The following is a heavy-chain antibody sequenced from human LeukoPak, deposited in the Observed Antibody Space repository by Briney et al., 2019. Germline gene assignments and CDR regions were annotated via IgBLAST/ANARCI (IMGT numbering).Heavy chain of an antibody. J-gene: IGHJ5*02. V-gene: IGHV4-61*02. CDR3: ARGGGATYCSGGSCYNPRFDP. Sequence: SQTLSLTCTVSVGSISSGSYYGSWIRQPAGKGLEWIGRIYTSGSTNYNPSLKSRVTISVDTPKNQFSLKLSSVTAADTAVYYCARGGGATYCSGGSCYNPRFDPWGQGTLVTVSS. CDR2: IYTSGST. D-gene: IGHD2-15*01. CDR1: VGSISSGSYY.